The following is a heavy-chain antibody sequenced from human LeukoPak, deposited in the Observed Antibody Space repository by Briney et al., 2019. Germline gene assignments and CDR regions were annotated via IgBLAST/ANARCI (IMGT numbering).Heavy chain of an antibody. CDR3: ARDRYYYDSSGYYYLFDY. CDR2: IKQDGSEK. D-gene: IGHD3-22*01. V-gene: IGHV3-7*01. Sequence: GGSLRLSCAASGFTFSSYWMSWVRQAPGKGLEWVANIKQDGSEKYYVDSVKGRFTISRDNAKNSLYLQMNSLRAEDTAVYYCARDRYYYDSSGYYYLFDYWGQGTLVTVSS. CDR1: GFTFSSYW. J-gene: IGHJ4*02.